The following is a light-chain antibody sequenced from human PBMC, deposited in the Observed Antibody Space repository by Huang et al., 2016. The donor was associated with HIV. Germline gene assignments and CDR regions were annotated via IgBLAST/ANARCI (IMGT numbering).Light chain of an antibody. J-gene: IGKJ3*01. CDR2: AAS. CDR1: QGISSY. V-gene: IGKV1-9*01. Sequence: IQLTQSPSSLSASVGDRVTITCRASQGISSYLAWYQQKPGKAPKLLIYAASTLQSGVSSRFSGSGSGTDFTLTISSLQPEDFATYYCQQLNSYPEGFTFGPGTKVDIK. CDR3: QQLNSYPEGFT.